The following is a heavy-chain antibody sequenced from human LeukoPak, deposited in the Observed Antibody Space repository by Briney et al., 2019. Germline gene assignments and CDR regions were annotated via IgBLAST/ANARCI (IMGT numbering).Heavy chain of an antibody. V-gene: IGHV3-23*01. Sequence: GGSLRLSCAASGFTFSSYAMSWVRQAPGKGLEWVSAISGSGGSTYSADSVKGRFTISRDNSKNTLYLQMNSLRAEDTAVYYCAKVSPVVVVITGAFDIWGQGTMVTVSS. D-gene: IGHD3-22*01. CDR3: AKVSPVVVVITGAFDI. CDR2: ISGSGGST. CDR1: GFTFSSYA. J-gene: IGHJ3*02.